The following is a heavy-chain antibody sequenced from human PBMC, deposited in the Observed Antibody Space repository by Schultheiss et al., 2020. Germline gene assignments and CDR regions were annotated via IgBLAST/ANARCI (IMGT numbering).Heavy chain of an antibody. CDR1: GGSISSSSYY. CDR2: IYYSGST. D-gene: IGHD3-10*01. V-gene: IGHV4-39*01. J-gene: IGHJ4*02. CDR3: ARRIWFGESRSGIFDY. Sequence: GSLSLTCTVSGGSISSSSYYWGWIRQPPGKGLEWIGSIYYSGSTYYNPSLKSRVTISVDTSKNQFSLKLSSVTAADTAVYYCARRIWFGESRSGIFDYWGQGTLVTVSS.